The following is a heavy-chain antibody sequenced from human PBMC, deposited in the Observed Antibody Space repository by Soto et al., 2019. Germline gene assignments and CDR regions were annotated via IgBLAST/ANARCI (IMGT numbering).Heavy chain of an antibody. CDR1: GFTFSSYG. J-gene: IGHJ3*02. Sequence: QVQLVESGGGVVQPGRSLRLSCAASGFTFSSYGMHWVRQAPGKGLEWVAVISYDGSNKYYADSVKGRFTISRDNSKNTLYLQMNSLRAEDTAVYYCAKIRANIEVVVAATPDDAFDIWGQGTMVTVSS. V-gene: IGHV3-30*18. CDR3: AKIRANIEVVVAATPDDAFDI. D-gene: IGHD2-15*01. CDR2: ISYDGSNK.